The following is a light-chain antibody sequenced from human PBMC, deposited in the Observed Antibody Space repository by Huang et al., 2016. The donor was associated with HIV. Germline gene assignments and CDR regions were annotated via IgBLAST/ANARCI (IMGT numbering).Light chain of an antibody. V-gene: IGKV1-39*01. CDR2: SAS. CDR3: QQTFSVPLT. Sequence: DLQMTQSPSSLSASVVDRVSITCRASQSLNNYFTLYQQKPGKAPKLLIPSASTLQNGVPPSFSGSVSGTDFTLTITNRQPEDSATYSCQQTFSVPLTFGGGTKVEIK. J-gene: IGKJ4*01. CDR1: QSLNNY.